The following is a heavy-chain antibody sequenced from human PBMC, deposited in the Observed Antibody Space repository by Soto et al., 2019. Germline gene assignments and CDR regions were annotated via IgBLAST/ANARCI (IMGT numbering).Heavy chain of an antibody. D-gene: IGHD3-16*01. CDR2: VYFSGST. J-gene: IGHJ5*02. V-gene: IGHV4-61*08. CDR3: ARIPVDTYMIYWSDH. CDR1: GYSVSGGDYY. Sequence: XETLSLTCSVSGYSVSGGDYYWSWIRQPPGKGLEWIGHVYFSGSTNYIPSLKSRLTMSVDTAKNQFSLKLNSVTAADTAVYYCARIPVDTYMIYWSDHWGQGTQVTVSS.